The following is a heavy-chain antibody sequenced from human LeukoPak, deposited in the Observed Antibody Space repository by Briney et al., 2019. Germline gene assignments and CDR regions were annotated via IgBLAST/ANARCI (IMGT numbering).Heavy chain of an antibody. CDR2: IDAGNGDT. CDR1: GYTFSDYA. J-gene: IGHJ6*02. D-gene: IGHD4-17*01. CDR3: ATPSYGDYVDYYYGMDV. Sequence: GASATVSCKASGYTFSDYAMHWVRQAPGQRFEWMGWIDAGNGDTRYSQKFQGRVTITRDTSASTAYIELRSLRSEDTAVYYCATPSYGDYVDYYYGMDVWGQGTTVTVSS. V-gene: IGHV1-3*01.